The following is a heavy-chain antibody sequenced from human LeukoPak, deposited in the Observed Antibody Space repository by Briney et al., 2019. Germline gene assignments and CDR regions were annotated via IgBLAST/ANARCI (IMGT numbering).Heavy chain of an antibody. J-gene: IGHJ6*04. CDR1: GFTFSSYE. CDR2: IDSSSSTI. Sequence: PGGSLRLSCAASGFTFSSYEMNWVRQAPGKGLEWVSYIDSSSSTIYYADSVKGRFTVSRDNAKNSLDLQMNSLRAEDTAVYYCAELGITMIGGVWGKGTTVTISS. D-gene: IGHD3-10*02. V-gene: IGHV3-48*03. CDR3: AELGITMIGGV.